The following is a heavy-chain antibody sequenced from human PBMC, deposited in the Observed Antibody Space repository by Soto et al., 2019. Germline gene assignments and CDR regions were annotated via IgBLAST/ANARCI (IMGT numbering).Heavy chain of an antibody. CDR3: ARAVAVPADFDY. CDR2: INAGNGNT. V-gene: IGHV1-3*05. J-gene: IGHJ4*02. D-gene: IGHD6-19*01. CDR1: GYTFTGYA. Sequence: QVQLVQSGAEEKKPGASVKVSCKASGYTFTGYAMHWVRQAPGQRLEWMGWINAGNGNTKYSQKFQGRVTITRDTAASPAYMELSSLRSEATAVYYCARAVAVPADFDYWGQGTLVTVSS.